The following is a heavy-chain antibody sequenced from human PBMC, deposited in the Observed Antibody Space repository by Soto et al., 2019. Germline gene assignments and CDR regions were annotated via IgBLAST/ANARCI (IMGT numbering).Heavy chain of an antibody. CDR1: GYTFTSYA. J-gene: IGHJ4*02. D-gene: IGHD3-9*01. Sequence: QVQLVQSGAEVKKPGAPVKVSCKASGYTFTSYALHWVRQAPGQRLEWMGWINAGNGNTKYSQKFQGSVTISRDTSASTAYMELSSLRSEDTAVYYCASADILTGSLDYWGQGPLVTVSS. CDR2: INAGNGNT. V-gene: IGHV1-3*01. CDR3: ASADILTGSLDY.